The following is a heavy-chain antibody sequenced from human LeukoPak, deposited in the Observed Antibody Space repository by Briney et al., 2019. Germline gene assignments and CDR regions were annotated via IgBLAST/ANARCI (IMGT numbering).Heavy chain of an antibody. CDR2: IIPIFGTV. CDR3: ARGGIAAAGTTIKFIDYYYYYMDV. Sequence: VASVKVSCKASGGTFSSYAISWVRQAPGQGLEWMGGIIPIFGTVNYAQKFQGRVTITTDESTSTAYMELSSLRSEDTAVYYCARGGIAAAGTTIKFIDYYYYYMDVWGKGTTVTVSS. V-gene: IGHV1-69*05. D-gene: IGHD6-13*01. J-gene: IGHJ6*03. CDR1: GGTFSSYA.